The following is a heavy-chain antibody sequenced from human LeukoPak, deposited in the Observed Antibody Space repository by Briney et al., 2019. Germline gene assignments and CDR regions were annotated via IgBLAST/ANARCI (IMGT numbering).Heavy chain of an antibody. Sequence: SETLSLTCAVYGGSFSGYYWSWIRQPPGKGLEWIGEINHSGSTNYNPSLKSRVTISVDTSKNQFSLKLSSVTAADTAVYYCARGGDYGDLIDYWGQGTLVTVSS. CDR2: INHSGST. CDR1: GGSFSGYY. D-gene: IGHD4-17*01. CDR3: ARGGDYGDLIDY. V-gene: IGHV4-34*01. J-gene: IGHJ4*02.